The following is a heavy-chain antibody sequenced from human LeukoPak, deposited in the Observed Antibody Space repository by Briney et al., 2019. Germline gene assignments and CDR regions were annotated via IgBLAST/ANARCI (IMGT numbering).Heavy chain of an antibody. J-gene: IGHJ4*02. Sequence: PSETLSLTCAVSGYSISSGYYWGWIRQPPGKGLEWIGSIYHSGSTYYNPSLKSRVTISVDTSKNQFSLKLSSVTGADTAVYYCARRGYYDFWSGYPQPFDYWGQGTLVTVSS. V-gene: IGHV4-38-2*01. CDR2: IYHSGST. CDR1: GYSISSGYY. CDR3: ARRGYYDFWSGYPQPFDY. D-gene: IGHD3-3*01.